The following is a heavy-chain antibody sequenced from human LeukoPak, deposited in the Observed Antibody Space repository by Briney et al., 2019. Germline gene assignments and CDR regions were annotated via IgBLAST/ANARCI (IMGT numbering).Heavy chain of an antibody. CDR2: IYSGGST. CDR3: ARDFRGVID. V-gene: IGHV3-53*01. CDR1: GFTVSNNY. Sequence: GSLRLSCAASGFTVSNNYMSWVRQAPGEGLECVSVIYSGGSTYYADSVKGRFTISRDTSKNTLYLQMNSLRDEDTAVYYCARDFRGVIDWGQGTLVTVSS. D-gene: IGHD3-10*01. J-gene: IGHJ4*02.